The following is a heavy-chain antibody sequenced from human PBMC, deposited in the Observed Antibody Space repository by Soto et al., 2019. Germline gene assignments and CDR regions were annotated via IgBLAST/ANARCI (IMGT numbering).Heavy chain of an antibody. CDR2: IYYSGST. D-gene: IGHD5-18*01. V-gene: IGHV4-30-4*01. Sequence: SETLSLTCTVSGDSISSGDYYWSWIRQPPGKGLEWIGYIYYSGSTYHNPSLKSRLTISVDTSKNQLSLNLSSVTAADTAVYYCARRVPHSYGWGFDYWGQGTLVTVSS. J-gene: IGHJ4*02. CDR1: GDSISSGDYY. CDR3: ARRVPHSYGWGFDY.